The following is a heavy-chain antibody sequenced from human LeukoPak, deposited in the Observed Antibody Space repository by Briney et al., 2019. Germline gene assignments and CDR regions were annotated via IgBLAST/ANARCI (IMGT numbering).Heavy chain of an antibody. J-gene: IGHJ6*02. CDR2: INAANGNA. CDR1: GYTFTSYA. D-gene: IGHD2-8*02. CDR3: ARVYCAGGPWDAFCYGVGMDV. V-gene: IGHV1-3*01. Sequence: ASVKVSCKASGYTFTSYAIHWVRQAPGQRLEWMGWINAANGNAKYSQKFQGRVTITRDTSASTAYMELSSLRSEDTAVYYCARVYCAGGPWDAFCYGVGMDVWGQGTTVTVSS.